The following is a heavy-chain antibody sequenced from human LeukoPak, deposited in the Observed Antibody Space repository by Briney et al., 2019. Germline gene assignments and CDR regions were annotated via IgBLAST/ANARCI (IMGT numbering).Heavy chain of an antibody. CDR3: ARIEGYCSSASCYTWDYFDY. CDR2: IYYSGST. D-gene: IGHD2-2*02. V-gene: IGHV4-39*07. CDR1: GGSISSSSYY. J-gene: IGHJ4*02. Sequence: SETLSLTCTVSGGSISSSSYYWGWIRQPPGKGLEWIGSIYYSGSTYYNPSLKSRVTISVDTSKNQFSLKLSSVTAADTAVYYCARIEGYCSSASCYTWDYFDYWGQGTLVTVSS.